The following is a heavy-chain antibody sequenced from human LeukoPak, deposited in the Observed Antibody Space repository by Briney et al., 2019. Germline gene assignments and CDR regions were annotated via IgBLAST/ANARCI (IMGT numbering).Heavy chain of an antibody. CDR2: INHSGST. V-gene: IGHV4-34*01. D-gene: IGHD2-15*01. CDR1: GGSFSGYY. Sequence: SETLSLTCAVYGGSFSGYYWSWIRQPPGKGLEWIGEINHSGSTNYNPSPKSRVTISVDTSKNQFSLKLSSVTAADTAVYYCARGRYCSGGSCKKNYYMDVWGKGTTVTVSS. J-gene: IGHJ6*03. CDR3: ARGRYCSGGSCKKNYYMDV.